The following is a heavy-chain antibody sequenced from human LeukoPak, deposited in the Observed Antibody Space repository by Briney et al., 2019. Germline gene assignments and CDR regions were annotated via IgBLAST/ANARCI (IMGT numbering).Heavy chain of an antibody. CDR3: ARELGSGWYGYFDY. CDR1: GFTFSSYW. J-gene: IGHJ4*02. Sequence: GSLRLSCAASGFTFSSYWMHRVRQAPGKGLVWVSRINTDGSSTSYADSVKGRFTISRDNAKNTLYLQMNSLRAEDTAVYYCARELGSGWYGYFDYWGQGTLVTVSS. D-gene: IGHD6-19*01. CDR2: INTDGSST. V-gene: IGHV3-74*01.